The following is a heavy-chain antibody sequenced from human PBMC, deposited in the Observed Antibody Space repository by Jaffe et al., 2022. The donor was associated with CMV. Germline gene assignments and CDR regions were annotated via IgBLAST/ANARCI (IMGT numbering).Heavy chain of an antibody. J-gene: IGHJ4*02. CDR2: ISGSGGST. Sequence: EVQLVESGGGLVQPGGSLRLSCAASGFTFSSYAMSWVRQAPGKGLEWVSAISGSGGSTYYADSVKGRFTISRDNSKNTLYLQMNSLRAEDTAVYYCAKAYYDFWSGYPTAFDYWGQGTLVTVSS. CDR3: AKAYYDFWSGYPTAFDY. CDR1: GFTFSSYA. D-gene: IGHD3-3*01. V-gene: IGHV3-23*04.